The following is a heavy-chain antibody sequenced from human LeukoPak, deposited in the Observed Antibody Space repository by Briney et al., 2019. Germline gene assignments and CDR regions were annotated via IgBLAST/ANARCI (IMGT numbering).Heavy chain of an antibody. CDR2: IYHSGST. V-gene: IGHV4-38-2*02. CDR3: ASSLAIWGNYFDY. CDR1: GHSNSRGYY. J-gene: IGHJ4*02. D-gene: IGHD3-16*01. Sequence: SDTLSLTCTVSGHSNSRGYYWGWPRQPPGEGLEWLGSIYHSGSTYYNPSLKNRVTISVDTSKNQFSLKLSSVTAADTAVYYCASSLAIWGNYFDYWGQGTLVTVSS.